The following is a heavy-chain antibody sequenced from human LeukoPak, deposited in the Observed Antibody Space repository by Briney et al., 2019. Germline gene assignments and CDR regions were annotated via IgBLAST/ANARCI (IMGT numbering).Heavy chain of an antibody. CDR2: IYYSGST. Sequence: SETLSLTCTVSGGSISSYYWSWIRQPPGKGLEWIGYIYYSGSTNYNPSLKSRVTISVDTSKNQTSLKLSSVTAADTAVYYCARQYYDILTGYSTMDVWGQGTTVTVSS. V-gene: IGHV4-59*08. J-gene: IGHJ6*02. CDR3: ARQYYDILTGYSTMDV. D-gene: IGHD3-9*01. CDR1: GGSISSYY.